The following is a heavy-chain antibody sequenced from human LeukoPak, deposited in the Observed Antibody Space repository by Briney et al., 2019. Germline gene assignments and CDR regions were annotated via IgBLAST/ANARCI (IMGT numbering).Heavy chain of an antibody. CDR3: ARESESSGWYDY. Sequence: PGGSLRLSCAAPGFMFHDYAIHWVRQAPGKGLEWVSLISGDGGSTFYADSVKGRFTISRDNSKTSLYFQMNSLRSDDTALYYCARESESSGWYDYWGQGTLVTVSS. CDR1: GFMFHDYA. J-gene: IGHJ4*02. D-gene: IGHD6-19*01. CDR2: ISGDGGST. V-gene: IGHV3-43*02.